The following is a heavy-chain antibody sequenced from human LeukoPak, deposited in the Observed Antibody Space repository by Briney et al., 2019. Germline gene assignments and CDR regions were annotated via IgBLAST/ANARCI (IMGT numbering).Heavy chain of an antibody. CDR2: IFHTGIA. Sequence: PSGTLSLTCAVSGGSITNNHYWTWVRQAPEKGLEWIADIFHTGIANHNPSLKSRVTISMDRSKNQFSLTLISVTAADTAVYYCAGGGEAWELLGYWGQGTLVTVSS. CDR1: GGSITNNHY. V-gene: IGHV4-4*02. CDR3: AGGGEAWELLGY. J-gene: IGHJ4*02. D-gene: IGHD3-16*01.